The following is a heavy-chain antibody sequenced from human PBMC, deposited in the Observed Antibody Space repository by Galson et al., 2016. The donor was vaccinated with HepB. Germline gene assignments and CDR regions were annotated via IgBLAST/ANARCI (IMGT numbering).Heavy chain of an antibody. J-gene: IGHJ4*02. Sequence: QSGAEVKKPGESLMISCKGSGYSISTYWIGWVRQMPGKGLEWMGMFYPDDSDTRYRPSFQGQVTFSADKSTSTAYLHWSSLKASDTAMYYCATGTTADYVFNYWGQGTLVIVAS. CDR3: ATGTTADYVFNY. D-gene: IGHD4-17*01. CDR1: GYSISTYW. CDR2: FYPDDSDT. V-gene: IGHV5-51*01.